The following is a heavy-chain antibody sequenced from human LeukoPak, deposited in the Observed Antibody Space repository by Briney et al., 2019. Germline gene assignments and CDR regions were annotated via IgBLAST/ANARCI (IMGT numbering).Heavy chain of an antibody. CDR1: GGSISSGDYY. J-gene: IGHJ4*02. CDR2: ISYSGST. D-gene: IGHD6-13*01. Sequence: SETLSLTCTVSGGSISSGDYYWGWVRQPPGRGREWVGYISYSGSTSYNPPLNSRVTISVATSKNQFSLKLSSVTAADTAVYYCAREGEIAAAGTFRHWGQGTLVTVSS. V-gene: IGHV4-30-4*08. CDR3: AREGEIAAAGTFRH.